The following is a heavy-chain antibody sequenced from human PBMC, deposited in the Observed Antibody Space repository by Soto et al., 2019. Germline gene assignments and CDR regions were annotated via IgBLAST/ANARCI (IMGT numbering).Heavy chain of an antibody. CDR3: AKVVVVAATLRYFDL. CDR1: GGSISSGGYY. J-gene: IGHJ2*01. V-gene: IGHV4-31*03. Sequence: SETLSLTCTVSGGSISSGGYYWSWIRQQPGKGLEWIGYIYYSGSTYYNPSLKSRVTISVDTSKNQFSLKLSSVTAADTAVYYCAKVVVVAATLRYFDLWGRGTLVTVSS. D-gene: IGHD2-15*01. CDR2: IYYSGST.